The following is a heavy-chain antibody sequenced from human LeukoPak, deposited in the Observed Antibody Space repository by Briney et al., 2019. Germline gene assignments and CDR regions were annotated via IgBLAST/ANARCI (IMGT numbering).Heavy chain of an antibody. J-gene: IGHJ4*02. CDR2: IYYSGST. Sequence: SETLSLTCTVSGGSISSGGYYWSWIRQHPGQGLEWIGYIYYSGSTYYNPSLKSRVTISVGTSKNQFSLKLSSVTAADTAVYYCARARGSGWSLDYWGQGTLVTVSS. CDR1: GGSISSGGYY. CDR3: ARARGSGWSLDY. V-gene: IGHV4-31*03. D-gene: IGHD6-19*01.